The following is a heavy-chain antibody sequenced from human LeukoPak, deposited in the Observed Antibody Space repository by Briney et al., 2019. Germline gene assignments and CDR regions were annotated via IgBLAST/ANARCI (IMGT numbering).Heavy chain of an antibody. CDR1: GFTFSSYA. J-gene: IGHJ4*02. V-gene: IGHV3-30-3*01. CDR3: ARVRGYSYGLVGPFGY. D-gene: IGHD5-18*01. CDR2: ISYDGSNK. Sequence: PGRSLRLSCAASGFTFSSYAMHWVRQAPGKGLEWVAVISYDGSNKYYADSVKGRFTISRDNSKNTLYLQMNSLRAEDTAVYYCARVRGYSYGLVGPFGYWGQGTLVTVSS.